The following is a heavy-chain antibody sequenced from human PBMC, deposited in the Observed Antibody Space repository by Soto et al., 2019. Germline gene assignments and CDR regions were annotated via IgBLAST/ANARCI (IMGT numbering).Heavy chain of an antibody. V-gene: IGHV3-9*01. J-gene: IGHJ4*02. CDR3: AKATNAYGILVVVADHLDY. Sequence: GGSLRLSCAASGFTFDDYAMHWVRQAPGKGLEWVSGISWNSGSIGYADSVKGRFTISRDNAKNSLYLQMNSLRAEDTALYYCAKATNAYGILVVVADHLDYWGQGTLVNVSS. CDR1: GFTFDDYA. CDR2: ISWNSGSI. D-gene: IGHD2-15*01.